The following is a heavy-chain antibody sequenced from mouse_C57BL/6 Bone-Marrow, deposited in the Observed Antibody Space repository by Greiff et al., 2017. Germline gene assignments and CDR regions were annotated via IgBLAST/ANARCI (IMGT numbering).Heavy chain of an antibody. CDR2: INPYNGGT. CDR1: GYTFTDYY. D-gene: IGHD2-4*01. CDR3: AYYDYDGFAY. V-gene: IGHV1-19*01. J-gene: IGHJ3*01. Sequence: EVQLQQSGPVLVKPGASVKMSCKASGYTFTDYYMNWVKQSHGKSLEWIGVINPYNGGTSYNQTFKGKATLTVDKSSSTAYMARNRLRSEDSEVYYRAYYDYDGFAYWGQGSLVTVSA.